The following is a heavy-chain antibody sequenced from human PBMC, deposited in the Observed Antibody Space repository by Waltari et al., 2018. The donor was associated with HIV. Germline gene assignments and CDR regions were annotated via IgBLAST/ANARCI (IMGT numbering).Heavy chain of an antibody. J-gene: IGHJ4*02. CDR1: GYSFTRYW. Sequence: EVQLVQSGAEVKKPGESLKISCKGSGYSFTRYWIGWVRQLPGKGLEWMGIINPGDSDTRYSPSFQGQVTISADKSISTAYLQWSSLKASDTAMYYCARQAAVAGPGVDYWGQGTLVTVSS. CDR2: INPGDSDT. D-gene: IGHD6-19*01. V-gene: IGHV5-51*01. CDR3: ARQAAVAGPGVDY.